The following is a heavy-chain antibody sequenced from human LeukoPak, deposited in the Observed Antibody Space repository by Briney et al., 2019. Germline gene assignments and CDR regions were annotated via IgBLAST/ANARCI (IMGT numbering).Heavy chain of an antibody. CDR1: GGTFSSYA. CDR2: IIPIFGTA. V-gene: IGHV1-69*13. J-gene: IGHJ4*02. D-gene: IGHD3-9*01. CDR3: ARWGYDILTGYYGGYFDY. Sequence: SVKVSCKASGGTFSSYAISWVRQAPGQGLEWMGGIIPIFGTANYAQKFQGRVTITADESTSTAYMELSSLRSEDTAVHYCARWGYDILTGYYGGYFDYWGQGTLVTVSS.